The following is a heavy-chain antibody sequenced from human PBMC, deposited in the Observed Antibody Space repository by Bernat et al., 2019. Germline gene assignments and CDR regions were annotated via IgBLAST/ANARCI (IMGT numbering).Heavy chain of an antibody. CDR3: AGGGTVYENYFDY. J-gene: IGHJ4*02. Sequence: QLQLQESGPGLVKPSETLSLTCTVSGGSISSSSYYWGWIRQPPGKGLEWIGSIYHSGSTYYNPSLKSRVTISVDTSKNQFSLKLSSVTAADTAVYYCAGGGTVYENYFDYWGQGTLVTVSS. V-gene: IGHV4-39*07. D-gene: IGHD1-1*01. CDR1: GGSISSSSYY. CDR2: IYHSGST.